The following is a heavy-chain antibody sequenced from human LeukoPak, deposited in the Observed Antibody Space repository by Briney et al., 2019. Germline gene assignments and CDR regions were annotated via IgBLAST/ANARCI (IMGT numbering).Heavy chain of an antibody. V-gene: IGHV3-64*01. CDR2: ISSNGGST. CDR1: GFTFSSYA. CDR3: ARVAAAGPRGAFDI. J-gene: IGHJ3*02. Sequence: GGSLRLSCAASGFTFSSYAMHWVRQAPGKGLEYVSAISSNGGSTYYANSVKGRFTISRDNSKNTLYLQMGSLRAEDMAVYYCARVAAAGPRGAFDIWGQGTMVTVSS. D-gene: IGHD6-13*01.